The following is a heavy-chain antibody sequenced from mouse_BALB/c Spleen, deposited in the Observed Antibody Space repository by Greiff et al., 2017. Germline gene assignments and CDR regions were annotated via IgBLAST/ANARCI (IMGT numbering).Heavy chain of an antibody. Sequence: QVQLKESGPGLVAPSQSLSITCTVSGFSLTSYGVHWVRQPPGKGVEWLGVIWAGGSTNYNSALMSRLSISKDNSKSQVFLKMNSLQTDDTAMYYCARSYYYGSSYLPAWFAYWGQGTLVTVSA. D-gene: IGHD1-1*01. CDR2: IWAGGST. CDR1: GFSLTSYG. V-gene: IGHV2-9*02. CDR3: ARSYYYGSSYLPAWFAY. J-gene: IGHJ3*01.